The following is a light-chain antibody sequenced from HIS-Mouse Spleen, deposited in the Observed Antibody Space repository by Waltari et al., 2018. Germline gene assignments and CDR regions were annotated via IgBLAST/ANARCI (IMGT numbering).Light chain of an antibody. V-gene: IGLV3-25*03. J-gene: IGLJ2*01. Sequence: SYELTQPPSVSVSPGQTARITCSGDALPKKYAYWYRQKPGQAPVLVIYKDSERPSGIPERFSGSSSGTTVTLTISGVQAEDEAYYYCQSADSSGTYVVFGGGTKLTVL. CDR2: KDS. CDR1: ALPKKY. CDR3: QSADSSGTYVV.